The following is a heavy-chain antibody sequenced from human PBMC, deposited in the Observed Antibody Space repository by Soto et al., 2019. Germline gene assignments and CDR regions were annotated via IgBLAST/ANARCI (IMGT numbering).Heavy chain of an antibody. D-gene: IGHD2-15*01. CDR1: GFTFRSSA. CDR3: ATGAYCSGGSCSDYYYYYYGMDL. V-gene: IGHV1-58*01. J-gene: IGHJ6*02. CDR2: LVVGTGNT. Sequence: SVKVSCKTSGFTFRSSAVQWVRQARGQRLKWIGWLVVGTGNTNYAQKFQQRVTISSDRSTNTVSMELSSLTSEDTAVYYCATGAYCSGGSCSDYYYYYYGMDLWGQGTTVTVSS.